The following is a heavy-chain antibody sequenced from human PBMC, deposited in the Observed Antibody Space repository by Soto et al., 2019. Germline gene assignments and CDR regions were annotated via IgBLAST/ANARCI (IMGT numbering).Heavy chain of an antibody. J-gene: IGHJ6*02. CDR3: ARGDYGDSGYYYYAMDV. CDR1: GGSISSYY. Sequence: SETLSLTCTVSGGSISSYYWTWIRQPPGKGLEWIGDIYYSGSTNYNPSLKSRVTISVDTSKNQFSLKLSSETAADTAVYYCARGDYGDSGYYYYAMDVWGPGTTVTVAS. D-gene: IGHD4-17*01. V-gene: IGHV4-59*01. CDR2: IYYSGST.